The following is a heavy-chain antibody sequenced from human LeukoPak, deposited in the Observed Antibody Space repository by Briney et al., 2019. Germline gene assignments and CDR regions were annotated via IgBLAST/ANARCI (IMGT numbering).Heavy chain of an antibody. Sequence: GESLKISCKGSGYSFTDYWIGWVRQMPGKGLEWMGIIYPGDSDTRYSPSFQGQVTISADKSISTAYLQWSSLKASDTAMYYCARFGSFLYSSFDYWGQGTLVTVSS. CDR2: IYPGDSDT. V-gene: IGHV5-51*01. CDR3: ARFGSFLYSSFDY. J-gene: IGHJ4*02. D-gene: IGHD3-3*02. CDR1: GYSFTDYW.